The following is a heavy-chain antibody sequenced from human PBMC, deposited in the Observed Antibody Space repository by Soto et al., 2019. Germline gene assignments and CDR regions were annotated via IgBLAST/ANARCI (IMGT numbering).Heavy chain of an antibody. CDR2: IYYSGNT. Sequence: SETLSLTCTVSGDPINNYYWSWIRQPPGKGLEWIGYIYYSGNTKYNPSLKSRVTTSVDTSKNQFSLRLTSVTAADTAVYYCAKQGGKYGIRSFDPWGQGTLVTVSS. J-gene: IGHJ5*02. CDR1: GDPINNYY. D-gene: IGHD1-1*01. V-gene: IGHV4-59*08. CDR3: AKQGGKYGIRSFDP.